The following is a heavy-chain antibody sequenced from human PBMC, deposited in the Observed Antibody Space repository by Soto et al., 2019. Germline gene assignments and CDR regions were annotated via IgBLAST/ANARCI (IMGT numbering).Heavy chain of an antibody. D-gene: IGHD6-13*01. V-gene: IGHV1-18*01. CDR1: GYTFTSYG. CDR2: INPYNGNT. J-gene: IGHJ4*02. CDR3: ARTDSRPQDFDY. Sequence: QVQLVQSGAEVKKPGASVKVSCKASGYTFTSYGITWVRQAPGQGLEWMGWINPYNGNTNYAQKLQGRVTMTTYTSTSTAYMELRSLRSDDTAVYYCARTDSRPQDFDYWGQGTLACVSS.